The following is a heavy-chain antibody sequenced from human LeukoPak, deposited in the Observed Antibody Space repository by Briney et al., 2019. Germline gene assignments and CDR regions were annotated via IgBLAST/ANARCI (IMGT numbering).Heavy chain of an antibody. J-gene: IGHJ4*02. D-gene: IGHD3-10*01. CDR1: GFTFSSYA. V-gene: IGHV3-30*03. Sequence: GGSLRLSCAASGFTFSSYAMSWVRQAPGKGLEWVAVISYDGSNKYYADSVKGRFTISRDNSKNTLYLQMNSLRAEDTAVYYCAREYYYGSGLENLDYWGQGTLVTVSS. CDR3: AREYYYGSGLENLDY. CDR2: ISYDGSNK.